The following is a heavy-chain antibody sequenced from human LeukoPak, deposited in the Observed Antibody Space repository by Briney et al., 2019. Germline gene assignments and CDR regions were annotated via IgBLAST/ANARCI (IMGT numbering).Heavy chain of an antibody. Sequence: PSETLSLTCIVSGGSISGSSYYWGWIRQPPGKGLEWIGSIYYSGSTYYNPSLKSRVTISVDTSKNQLSLKLSSVTAADTAVYYCARDIVVVVAKAFYYYYGMDVWGQGTTVTVSS. CDR1: GGSISGSSYY. CDR3: ARDIVVVVAKAFYYYYGMDV. J-gene: IGHJ6*01. V-gene: IGHV4-39*02. D-gene: IGHD2-15*01. CDR2: IYYSGST.